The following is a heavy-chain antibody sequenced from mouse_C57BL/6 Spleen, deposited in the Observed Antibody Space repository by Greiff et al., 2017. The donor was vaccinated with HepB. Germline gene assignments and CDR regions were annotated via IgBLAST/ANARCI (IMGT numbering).Heavy chain of an antibody. V-gene: IGHV5-16*01. D-gene: IGHD4-1*01. J-gene: IGHJ1*03. CDR1: GFNFSDYY. CDR2: INYDGSST. Sequence: EVKLMESEGGLVQPGSSMKLSCTASGFNFSDYYMAWVRQVPEKGLEWVANINYDGSSTYYLDSLKSRFIISRDNAKNILYLQMSRLKSEDTATYYCARDPNCDWYFDVWGTGTTVTVSS. CDR3: ARDPNCDWYFDV.